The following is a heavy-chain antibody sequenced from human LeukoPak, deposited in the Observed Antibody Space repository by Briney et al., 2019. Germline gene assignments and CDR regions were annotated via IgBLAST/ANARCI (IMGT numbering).Heavy chain of an antibody. CDR3: ARALAGHPGY. Sequence: ASVKVSCKTSGFSFPSFGISWVRQAPGQGLEWMGWISGSSGETNSAQKFQGRITLTTDTSTRTAYMELRSLRSDDTAVYYCARALAGHPGYWGQGTLVTVSS. CDR1: GFSFPSFG. CDR2: ISGSSGET. D-gene: IGHD6-19*01. V-gene: IGHV1-18*01. J-gene: IGHJ4*02.